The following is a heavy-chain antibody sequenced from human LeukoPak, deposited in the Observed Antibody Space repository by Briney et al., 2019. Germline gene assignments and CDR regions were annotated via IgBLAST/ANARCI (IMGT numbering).Heavy chain of an antibody. Sequence: PSETLSLTCSVSGGSIRNYYWNWIRQAAGKGLEWIGRVYYSGTTNYNPSLNSRVTISVDTSKNQFSLKLSSVTAADTAVYYCARAAQGDDGSGSLEAFDYWGQGTLVTVSS. D-gene: IGHD3-10*01. CDR3: ARAAQGDDGSGSLEAFDY. J-gene: IGHJ4*02. V-gene: IGHV4-4*07. CDR2: VYYSGTT. CDR1: GGSIRNYY.